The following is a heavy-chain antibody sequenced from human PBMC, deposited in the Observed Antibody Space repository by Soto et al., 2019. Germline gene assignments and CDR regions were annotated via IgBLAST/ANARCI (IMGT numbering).Heavy chain of an antibody. CDR2: ISGSGGST. D-gene: IGHD2-15*01. V-gene: IGHV3-23*01. CDR1: GLTFSSYS. J-gene: IGHJ4*02. Sequence: RVSLXLSFAASGLTFSSYSMSWVRQAPGKGLEWVSVISGSGGSTYYADSVKGRFTISRDNSKNTLYLQMNSLRAEDTAVYYCVKIVKSVLRGYFYYWGQGTLVTVSS. CDR3: VKIVKSVLRGYFYY.